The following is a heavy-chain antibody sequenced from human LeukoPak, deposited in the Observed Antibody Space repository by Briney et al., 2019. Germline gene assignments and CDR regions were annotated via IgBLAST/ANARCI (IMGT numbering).Heavy chain of an antibody. D-gene: IGHD3-22*01. J-gene: IGHJ4*02. CDR2: IYSGGST. CDR1: GFTVSSNY. CDR3: ARASSYYDSSGYYYDY. V-gene: IGHV3-66*01. Sequence: GGSLRPSCAASGFTVSSNYMSWVRQAPGKGLEWVSVIYSGGSTYYADSVKGRFTISRDNSKNTLYLQMNSLRAEDTAVYYCARASSYYDSSGYYYDYWGQGTLVTVSS.